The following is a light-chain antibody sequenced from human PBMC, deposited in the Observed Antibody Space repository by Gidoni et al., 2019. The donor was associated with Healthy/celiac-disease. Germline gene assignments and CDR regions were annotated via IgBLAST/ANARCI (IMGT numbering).Light chain of an antibody. CDR2: GAS. J-gene: IGKJ1*01. CDR3: QQYGSSRWT. V-gene: IGKV3-20*01. Sequence: EIVSTQSPGTLSLSPGERATLSCRASQSGSSSYLAWYQQKPGQAPRLLIYGASSRATGIPDRFSGSGSGTDFTLTISRLEPEDSAVYYCQQYGSSRWTFGQGTKVEIK. CDR1: QSGSSSY.